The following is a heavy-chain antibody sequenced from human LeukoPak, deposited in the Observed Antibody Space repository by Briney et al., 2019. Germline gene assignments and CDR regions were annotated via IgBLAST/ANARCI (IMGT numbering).Heavy chain of an antibody. D-gene: IGHD6-13*01. J-gene: IGHJ4*02. CDR2: IIPIFGTA. CDR1: GGTFSSYA. Sequence: ASVKVSCKSSGGTFSSYAISWVRQAPGQGLEWMGGIIPIFGTANYAQKFQGRVTITADESTSTAYMELSSLRSEDTAVYYCARVTSQAPGIAAAGRGDYFDYWGQGTLVTVSS. CDR3: ARVTSQAPGIAAAGRGDYFDY. V-gene: IGHV1-69*13.